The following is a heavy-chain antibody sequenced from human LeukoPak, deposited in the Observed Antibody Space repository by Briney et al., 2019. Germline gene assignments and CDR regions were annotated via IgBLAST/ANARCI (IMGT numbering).Heavy chain of an antibody. CDR3: ARDMGGDWYYFDY. CDR1: GFTFSSYG. Sequence: QPGRPLRLSCAASGFTFSSYGMHWVRQAPGKGLEWVAIIWSDGSNKYYADSMKGRFTISRDNSKNTLYLQMNSLRTEDTAVYYCARDMGGDWYYFDYWGQGTLVTVSS. D-gene: IGHD2-21*02. CDR2: IWSDGSNK. J-gene: IGHJ4*02. V-gene: IGHV3-33*01.